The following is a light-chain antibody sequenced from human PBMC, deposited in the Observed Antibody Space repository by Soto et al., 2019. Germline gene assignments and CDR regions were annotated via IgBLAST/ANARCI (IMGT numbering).Light chain of an antibody. Sequence: DIQMTQSPSSVSASVGDRVSITCRASQGISNWLAWYQQKPGRAPKLLIYTGSSLQSGVPSRFSGTGSGTDFTLTISSLQHEDVATYYGQQANSFPLTLGGGTKVEIK. V-gene: IGKV1-12*01. J-gene: IGKJ4*01. CDR3: QQANSFPLT. CDR1: QGISNW. CDR2: TGS.